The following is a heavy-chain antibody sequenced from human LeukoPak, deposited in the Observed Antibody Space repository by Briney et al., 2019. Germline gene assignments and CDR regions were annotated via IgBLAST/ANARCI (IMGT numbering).Heavy chain of an antibody. CDR2: INAGNGNT. J-gene: IGHJ5*02. Sequence: ASVKVSCKASGYTFTSYAMHWVRRAPGQRLEWMGWINAGNGNTKYSQKFQGRVTITRDTSASTAYMELSSLRSEDTAVYYCARGPLDCLLGPLNWFDPWGQGTLVTVSS. V-gene: IGHV1-3*01. CDR1: GYTFTSYA. D-gene: IGHD3/OR15-3a*01. CDR3: ARGPLDCLLGPLNWFDP.